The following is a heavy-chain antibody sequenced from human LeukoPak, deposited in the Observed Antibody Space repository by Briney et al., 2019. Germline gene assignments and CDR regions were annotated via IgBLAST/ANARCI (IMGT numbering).Heavy chain of an antibody. D-gene: IGHD3-22*01. CDR3: ARDSTGSGYYPFYFDY. CDR2: ISSSSSTI. J-gene: IGHJ4*02. CDR1: GFTFSSYS. V-gene: IGHV3-48*02. Sequence: TGGSLRLSCAASGFTFSSYSMNWVRQAPGKGLEWISYISSSSSTIYSADSVKGRFTISRDNAKNSLYLQMNSLRDEDTAVYYCARDSTGSGYYPFYFDYWGQGTLVTVSS.